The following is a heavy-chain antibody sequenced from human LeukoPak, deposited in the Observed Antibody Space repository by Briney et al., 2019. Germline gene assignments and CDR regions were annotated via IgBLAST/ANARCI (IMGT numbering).Heavy chain of an antibody. CDR1: GYTFTSYY. CDR2: INPSGGST. CDR3: ARGSKTGHLDY. D-gene: IGHD1-1*01. V-gene: IGHV1-46*01. Sequence: VASVKVSCKASGYTFTSYYMHWVRPAPGQGLEWRGRINPSGGSTSYAQKFQGRVTMTRDTSTSTVYMELRSLRSEDTAVYYCARGSKTGHLDYWGQGTLVTVSS. J-gene: IGHJ4*02.